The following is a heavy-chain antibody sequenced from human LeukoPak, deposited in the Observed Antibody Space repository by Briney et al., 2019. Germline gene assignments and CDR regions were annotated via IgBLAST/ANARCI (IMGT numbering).Heavy chain of an antibody. CDR3: AKTPYINTWCSV. D-gene: IGHD2-8*02. V-gene: IGHV3-7*03. J-gene: IGHJ4*02. CDR2: INHDGTEQ. Sequence: GGSLRLSCAASGFPFTSYWMNWVRQAPGKGLEWVANINHDGTEQYYVDSVKGRFAISRDNTKNLLFLQMNGLRADDTAVYYCAKTPYINTWCSVWGQGTLVTVSS. CDR1: GFPFTSYW.